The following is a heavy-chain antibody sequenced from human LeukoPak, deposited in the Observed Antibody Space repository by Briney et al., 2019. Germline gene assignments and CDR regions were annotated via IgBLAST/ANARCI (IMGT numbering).Heavy chain of an antibody. CDR2: ISYDGSNK. CDR3: ARTDYYPSSGYFDYFDY. D-gene: IGHD3-22*01. V-gene: IGHV3-30*03. Sequence: PGGSLRLFCAASGFTFSSYGMHWVRQAPGKGLEWVAVISYDGSNKYYADLLKGRFTISRDNSKNTLYLQMNSLRVEDTAVYYCARTDYYPSSGYFDYFDYWGQGTLVTVSS. CDR1: GFTFSSYG. J-gene: IGHJ4*02.